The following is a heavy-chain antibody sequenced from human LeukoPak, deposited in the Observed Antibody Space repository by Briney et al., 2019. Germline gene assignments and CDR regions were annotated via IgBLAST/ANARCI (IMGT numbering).Heavy chain of an antibody. CDR3: ARVGYTDTWYSSPPFDY. CDR2: IYSGGST. V-gene: IGHV3-66*01. D-gene: IGHD2-15*01. Sequence: GGSLRLSCAVSGFTVSSNYMSWVRQAPGKGLEWVSIIYSGGSTYYADSVKGRFTISRDNSKNILYLQMNSLKAEDTALYYCARVGYTDTWYSSPPFDYWGQGTLVTVSS. CDR1: GFTVSSNY. J-gene: IGHJ4*02.